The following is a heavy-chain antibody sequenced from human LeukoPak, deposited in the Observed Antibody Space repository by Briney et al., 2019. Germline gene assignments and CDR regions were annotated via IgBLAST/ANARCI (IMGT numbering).Heavy chain of an antibody. CDR2: IWYDGSNK. J-gene: IGHJ1*01. CDR1: GFTFSSYG. V-gene: IGHV3-33*01. Sequence: GGSLRLSCAASGFTFSSYGMHWVRQAPGKGLEWVAVIWYDGSNKYYADSVKGRFTISRDNSKNTLYLQMNSLRAEDTAVYYCARCSSSWYTAEYFQHWGQGTLVTVSS. CDR3: ARCSSSWYTAEYFQH. D-gene: IGHD6-13*01.